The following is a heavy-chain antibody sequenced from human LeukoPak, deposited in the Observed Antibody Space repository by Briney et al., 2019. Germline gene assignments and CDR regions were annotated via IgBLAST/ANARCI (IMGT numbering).Heavy chain of an antibody. D-gene: IGHD5-18*01. V-gene: IGHV4-59*01. Sequence: SETLSLTCTVSGGSISSYYWSWVRQPPGKGLEWIGYIYYSGSTNYNPSLKSRVTISMDTSKNQFSLNLSSVTAADTAVYYCARGASGYSYGWGQGTLVTVSS. J-gene: IGHJ4*02. CDR3: ARGASGYSYG. CDR1: GGSISSYY. CDR2: IYYSGST.